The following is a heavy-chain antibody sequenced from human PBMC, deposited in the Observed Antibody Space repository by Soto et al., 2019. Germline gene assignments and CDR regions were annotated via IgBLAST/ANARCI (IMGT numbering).Heavy chain of an antibody. CDR2: IWYDGSNK. V-gene: IGHV3-33*01. CDR1: GFTFSSYG. CDR3: ARLGHPPVGVGATIWAVSDY. Sequence: GGSLRLSCAASGFTFSSYGMHWVRQAPGKGLEWVAVIWYDGSNKYYADSVKGRFTISRDNSKNTLYLQMNSLRAEDTAVYYCARLGHPPVGVGATIWAVSDYWGQGTLVTVSS. J-gene: IGHJ4*02. D-gene: IGHD1-26*01.